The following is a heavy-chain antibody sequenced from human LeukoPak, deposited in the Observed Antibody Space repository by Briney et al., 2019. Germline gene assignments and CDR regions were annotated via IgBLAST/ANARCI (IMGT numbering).Heavy chain of an antibody. CDR3: ARGPPQEDYVWGSYRSDY. CDR1: GYTFTSYG. Sequence: GASVKVSCKASGYTFTSYGISWVRQAPGQGLEWMGWISAYNGNTNYAQKLQGRVTMTTDTSTSTAYMELRSLRSDDTAVYYCARGPPQEDYVWGSYRSDYWGQGTLVTVSS. D-gene: IGHD3-16*02. V-gene: IGHV1-18*01. CDR2: ISAYNGNT. J-gene: IGHJ4*02.